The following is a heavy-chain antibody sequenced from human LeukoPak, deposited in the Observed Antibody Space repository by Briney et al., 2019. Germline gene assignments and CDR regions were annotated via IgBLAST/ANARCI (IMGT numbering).Heavy chain of an antibody. J-gene: IGHJ4*02. D-gene: IGHD2-21*01. CDR3: AKEARGNCGGDCYYDY. V-gene: IGHV3-30*02. Sequence: GGSLRLSCAASGFTFSSYGMHWVRQAPGKGLEWVAFIRYDGSNKYYADSVKGRFTISRDNSKNTLYLQMNSLRAEDTAVYYCAKEARGNCGGDCYYDYWGQGTLVTVSS. CDR1: GFTFSSYG. CDR2: IRYDGSNK.